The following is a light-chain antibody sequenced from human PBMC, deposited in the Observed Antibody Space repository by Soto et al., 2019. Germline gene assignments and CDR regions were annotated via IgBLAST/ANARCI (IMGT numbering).Light chain of an antibody. CDR1: SSDVGGY. CDR2: DVN. CDR3: ISYAGSNKPA. Sequence: QSALTQPPSASGSPGQSVAISCSGTSSDVGGYNDVNKRPSGVPDRFSGSKSGNTASLTVSGLQAEDEADYYCISYAGSNKPAFGGGTKVTVL. V-gene: IGLV2-8*01. J-gene: IGLJ2*01.